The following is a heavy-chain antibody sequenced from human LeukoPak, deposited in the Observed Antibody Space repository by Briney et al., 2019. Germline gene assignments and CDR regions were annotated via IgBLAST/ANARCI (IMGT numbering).Heavy chain of an antibody. V-gene: IGHV3-23*01. CDR1: GFTFSSYA. D-gene: IGHD6-19*01. J-gene: IGHJ4*02. CDR2: ISGSGGST. CDR3: AKAPSIAVALYYFDY. Sequence: GGSLRLSCAASGFTFSSYALSWVRPAPGKGLEWVSAISGSGGSTYYADSVKGRFTISRDNSKNTLYLQMNSLRAEDTAVYYCAKAPSIAVALYYFDYWGQGTLVTVSS.